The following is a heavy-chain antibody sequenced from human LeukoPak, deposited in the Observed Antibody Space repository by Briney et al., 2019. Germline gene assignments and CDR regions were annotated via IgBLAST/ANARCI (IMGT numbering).Heavy chain of an antibody. D-gene: IGHD3-22*01. CDR2: IYSGGST. J-gene: IGHJ4*02. V-gene: IGHV3-53*01. CDR3: ARRAGDYSHPYDY. Sequence: GGSLRLSCAASGITVSSNYMSWVRQAPGKGLEWVSVIYSGGSTYYAGSVKGRFTISRGNSKNTLYLQMNSLRAEDTAMYYCARRAGDYSHPYDYWGQGTLVTVSS. CDR1: GITVSSNY.